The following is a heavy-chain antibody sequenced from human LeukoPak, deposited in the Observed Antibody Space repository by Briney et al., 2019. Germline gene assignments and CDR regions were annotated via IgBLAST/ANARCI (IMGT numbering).Heavy chain of an antibody. Sequence: ASVKVSCKASGYTFTSYYMHWVRQAPGQGLEWMGIINPSGGSTSYAQKFQGSVTMTRDTSTSTVYMGLSSLRSEDTDVYYCARGTTLEYYDFWSGYYSRGVMGYFDYWGQGTLVTVSS. CDR2: INPSGGST. D-gene: IGHD3-3*01. J-gene: IGHJ4*02. CDR1: GYTFTSYY. V-gene: IGHV1-46*01. CDR3: ARGTTLEYYDFWSGYYSRGVMGYFDY.